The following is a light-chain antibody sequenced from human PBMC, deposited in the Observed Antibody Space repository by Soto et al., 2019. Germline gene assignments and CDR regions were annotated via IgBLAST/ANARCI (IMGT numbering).Light chain of an antibody. V-gene: IGLV2-14*01. CDR3: SSYTSSNTPV. J-gene: IGLJ3*02. CDR1: SRDVGGYNY. Sequence: QSALTQPASVSGSPGQSITTSCTGTSRDVGGYNYVSWYQQHPGKAPKLMIYEVSNRPSGVSNRFSGSKSANTASLTISGLQAEDEADYYCSSYTSSNTPVFGGGTKLTVL. CDR2: EVS.